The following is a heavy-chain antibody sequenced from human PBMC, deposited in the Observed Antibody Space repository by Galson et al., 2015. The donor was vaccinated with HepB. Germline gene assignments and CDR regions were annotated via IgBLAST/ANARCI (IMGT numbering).Heavy chain of an antibody. CDR1: GGTFNNYA. J-gene: IGHJ4*02. V-gene: IGHV1-69*13. D-gene: IGHD3-22*01. Sequence: VKVSCKASGGTFNNYAISWVRQAPGQGLEWMGGIIPIFGTANYAQNFQGRVTITADETMRTAYMEVSSLRSEDTAVYYCARGAHYDTTGYYYAYWGQGTLVTVSS. CDR2: IIPIFGTA. CDR3: ARGAHYDTTGYYYAY.